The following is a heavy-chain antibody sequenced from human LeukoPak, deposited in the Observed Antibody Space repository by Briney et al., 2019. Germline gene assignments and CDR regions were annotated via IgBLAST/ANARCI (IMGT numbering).Heavy chain of an antibody. CDR1: GYTFTNYG. D-gene: IGHD2-8*02. CDR2: ISAYNGDT. J-gene: IGHJ4*03. Sequence: ASVKVSCKASGYTFTNYGISWVRQAPGQGLEWMGWISAYNGDTSYAQKLQGRVTMTTDTSTSTAYMELGSLGSDDTAVYYCARVGEYCTGISCFDYWGQGTLVTVSS. CDR3: ARVGEYCTGISCFDY. V-gene: IGHV1-18*01.